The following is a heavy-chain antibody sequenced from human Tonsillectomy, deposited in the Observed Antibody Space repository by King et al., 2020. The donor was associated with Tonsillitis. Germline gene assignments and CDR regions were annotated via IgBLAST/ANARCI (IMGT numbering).Heavy chain of an antibody. V-gene: IGHV3-7*03. CDR2: INADGSER. CDR1: GFTFSRYW. CDR3: ARVGTYSASWYLDY. Sequence: VQLVESGGGLVQPGGALRLSCAASGFTFSRYWMSWVRQAPGKGLVWVAIINADGSERYQLDSVKGRFTISRDNAKNSLFLQMNGLRAEDTAVYYCARVGTYSASWYLDYWGQGTLVTVSS. J-gene: IGHJ4*02. D-gene: IGHD6-13*01.